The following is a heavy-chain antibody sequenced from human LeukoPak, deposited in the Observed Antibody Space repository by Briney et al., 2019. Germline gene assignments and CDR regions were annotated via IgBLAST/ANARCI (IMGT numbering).Heavy chain of an antibody. Sequence: PSETLSLTCTVSGGSISSYYWSWIRQPPGKGLEWIGSIYYSGSTYYNPSLKGRVTISVDTSKNQFSLKLSSVTAADTAVYYCARGRQQLVRPPWFDPWGQGTLVTVSS. CDR1: GGSISSYY. V-gene: IGHV4-59*12. D-gene: IGHD6-13*01. J-gene: IGHJ5*02. CDR2: IYYSGST. CDR3: ARGRQQLVRPPWFDP.